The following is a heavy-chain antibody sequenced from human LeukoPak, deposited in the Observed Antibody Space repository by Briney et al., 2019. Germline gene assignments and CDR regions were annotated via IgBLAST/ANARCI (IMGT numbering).Heavy chain of an antibody. J-gene: IGHJ4*02. CDR3: ERDLGDFTWYYGSGSAYPYFDY. Sequence: ASVKVSCKASGYTFTSYGISWVRQAPGQGLEWMGWISAYNGNTNYAQKLQSRVTMTTDTSTSTAYMELRSLRSDDTAVYYCERDLGDFTWYYGSGSAYPYFDYWGQGTLVTVSS. CDR2: ISAYNGNT. D-gene: IGHD3-10*01. CDR1: GYTFTSYG. V-gene: IGHV1-18*01.